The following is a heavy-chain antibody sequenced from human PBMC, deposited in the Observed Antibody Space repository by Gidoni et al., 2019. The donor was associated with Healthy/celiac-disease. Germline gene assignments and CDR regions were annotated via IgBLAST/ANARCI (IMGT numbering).Heavy chain of an antibody. J-gene: IGHJ4*02. CDR3: ASPERAVFGVVPSPFDY. V-gene: IGHV4-39*01. CDR2: IYYSGST. D-gene: IGHD3-3*01. Sequence: QLQLQESGPGLVKPSETLSPTCTVSGGSISSSSYYWGWLRQPPGKGLEWIGSIYYSGSTYYNPSLKSRVTISVDTSKNQFSLKLSSVTAADTAVYYCASPERAVFGVVPSPFDYWGQGTLVTVSS. CDR1: GGSISSSSYY.